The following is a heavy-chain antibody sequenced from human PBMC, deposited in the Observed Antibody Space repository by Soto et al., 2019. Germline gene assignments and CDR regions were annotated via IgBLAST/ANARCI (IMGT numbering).Heavy chain of an antibody. CDR3: ARDITMVRGSAGYYGMDV. CDR2: IYYSGST. CDR1: GGSISSRSYY. Sequence: PSETLSLTCTVSGGSISSRSYYWGWIRQPPGKGLEWIGSIYYSGSTYYNTSLKSQVNISVDTPKNQISLKLSSVTAAYTAVYYFARDITMVRGSAGYYGMDVWGQGTTVTVSS. J-gene: IGHJ6*02. V-gene: IGHV4-39*07. D-gene: IGHD3-10*01.